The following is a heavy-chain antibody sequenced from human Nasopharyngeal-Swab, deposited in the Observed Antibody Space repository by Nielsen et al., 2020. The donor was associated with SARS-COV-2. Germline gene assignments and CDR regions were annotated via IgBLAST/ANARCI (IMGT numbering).Heavy chain of an antibody. V-gene: IGHV1-8*01. D-gene: IGHD6-19*01. Sequence: WVRQAPGQGLEWMGWMNPNSGNTGYAQKFQGRVTMTRNTSISTAYMELSSLRSEDTAVYYCARGLYSSGFSYYYCGMDVWGQGTTVTVSS. CDR3: ARGLYSSGFSYYYCGMDV. J-gene: IGHJ6*02. CDR2: MNPNSGNT.